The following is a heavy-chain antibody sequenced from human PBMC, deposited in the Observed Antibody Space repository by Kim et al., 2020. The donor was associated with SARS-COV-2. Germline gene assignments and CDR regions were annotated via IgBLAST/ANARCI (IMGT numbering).Heavy chain of an antibody. CDR1: GFTFPSYE. D-gene: IGHD2-21*01. CDR2: ISHDGDDK. J-gene: IGHJ6*02. V-gene: IGHV3-30*03. CDR3: ARDRTPYSYGMYV. Sequence: GGSLRLSCAASGFTFPSYEMHWVRQAPGKGLEWVAMISHDGDDKYYIDSVKGRFTIFRDNSKDTFYLQMNSLRGEDTAVYYCARDRTPYSYGMYVWGQGT.